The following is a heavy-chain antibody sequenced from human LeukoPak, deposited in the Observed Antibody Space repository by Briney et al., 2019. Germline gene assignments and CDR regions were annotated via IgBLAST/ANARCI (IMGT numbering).Heavy chain of an antibody. D-gene: IGHD2-15*01. J-gene: IGHJ3*01. CDR2: IKSKTDGGTT. CDR1: GLTFSKAW. CDR3: TTVGYCSAGSCAGFDF. Sequence: GGSLRLSCAASGLTFSKAWMSWVRQAPGKGLEYVGRIKSKTDGGTTDYAAPVKGRFTISRDHSKNTVYLQMNSLKTEDTAVYYCTTVGYCSAGSCAGFDFWGQGTMVTVSS. V-gene: IGHV3-15*01.